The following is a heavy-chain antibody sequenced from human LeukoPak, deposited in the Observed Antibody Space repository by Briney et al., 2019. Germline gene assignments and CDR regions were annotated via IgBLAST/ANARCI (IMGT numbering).Heavy chain of an antibody. V-gene: IGHV3-30*18. Sequence: GRSLRLSCAASGFTFSSYGMHWVRQAPGKGLEWVAVISYDGSNKYYADSVKGRFTISRDNSKNTLYLQMNSLRAEDTAVYYCAKSIVVVVAATRLDYGMDVWGPGTTVTVSS. D-gene: IGHD2-15*01. CDR1: GFTFSSYG. J-gene: IGHJ6*02. CDR3: AKSIVVVVAATRLDYGMDV. CDR2: ISYDGSNK.